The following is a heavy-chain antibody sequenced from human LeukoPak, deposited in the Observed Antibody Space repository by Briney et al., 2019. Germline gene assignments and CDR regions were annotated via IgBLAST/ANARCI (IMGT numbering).Heavy chain of an antibody. J-gene: IGHJ4*02. Sequence: GGSLRLSCAASGFTFSNYGMSWVRQAPGKGLEWVSSIRSSGDSTYYADSVKGRFTISRDNSKNTLYLQMSSLRAEDTAVYYCAKDRAPHSSGYYYYFDYWGQGTLVTVSS. CDR3: AKDRAPHSSGYYYYFDY. CDR2: IRSSGDST. CDR1: GFTFSNYG. D-gene: IGHD3-22*01. V-gene: IGHV3-23*01.